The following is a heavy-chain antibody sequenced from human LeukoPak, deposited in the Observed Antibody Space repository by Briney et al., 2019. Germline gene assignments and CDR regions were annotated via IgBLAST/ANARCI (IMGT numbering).Heavy chain of an antibody. J-gene: IGHJ5*02. CDR3: ARQGAYYDILTGFGRPFDP. CDR1: GGTFSSYT. Sequence: SVKVSCKASGGTFSSYTISWVRQAPGQGLEWMGGIIPIFGTANYAQKFQGRVTITADESTSTAYMELSSLRSEDTAVYYCARQGAYYDILTGFGRPFDPWGQGTLVTVSS. D-gene: IGHD3-9*01. V-gene: IGHV1-69*13. CDR2: IIPIFGTA.